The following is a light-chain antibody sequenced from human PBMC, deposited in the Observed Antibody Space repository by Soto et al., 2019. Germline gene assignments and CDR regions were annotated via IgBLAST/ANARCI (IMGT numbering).Light chain of an antibody. CDR3: QPYYSDRGTT. V-gene: IGKV1-39*01. Sequence: DIQMTQSPYSLSASLGDRVTITCRASQSISSYLNWYQKKPGKARKLLIYAASTLQSGVPSRFSGSGSGTDFTLTISCLQSEDFATYYCQPYYSDRGTTFGQGTNVDI. J-gene: IGKJ1*01. CDR1: QSISSY. CDR2: AAS.